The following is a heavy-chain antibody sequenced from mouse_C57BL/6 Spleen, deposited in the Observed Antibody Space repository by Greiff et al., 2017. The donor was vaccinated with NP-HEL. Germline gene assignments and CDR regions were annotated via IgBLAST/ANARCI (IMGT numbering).Heavy chain of an antibody. D-gene: IGHD2-2*01. Sequence: EVKLMESGGGLVKPGGSLKLSCAASGFTFSSYAMSWVRQTPEKRLEWVATISDGGSYTYYPDNVKGRFTISRDNAKNNLYLQMSHLKSEDTAMYYCAREGGYDAGAFAYWGQGTLVTVSA. J-gene: IGHJ3*01. CDR3: AREGGYDAGAFAY. CDR1: GFTFSSYA. CDR2: ISDGGSYT. V-gene: IGHV5-4*01.